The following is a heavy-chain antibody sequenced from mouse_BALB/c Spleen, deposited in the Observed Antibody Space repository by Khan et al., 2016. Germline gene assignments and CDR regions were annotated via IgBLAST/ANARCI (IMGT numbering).Heavy chain of an antibody. CDR2: INTNTGEP. CDR1: EYTFTNYG. D-gene: IGHD2-13*01. Sequence: QIQLVQSGPELKKPGETVKISCKASEYTFTNYGMNWVKQAPGKGLKWMGWINTNTGEPTYAEEFKGRFAFSLEASASTAYLQINNLKNEDSATYFCARTGDYPYYAMDYWGLGTSVTVSS. V-gene: IGHV9-3*02. CDR3: ARTGDYPYYAMDY. J-gene: IGHJ4*01.